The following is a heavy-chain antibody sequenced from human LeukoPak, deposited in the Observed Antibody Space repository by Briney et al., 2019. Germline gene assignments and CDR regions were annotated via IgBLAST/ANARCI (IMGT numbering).Heavy chain of an antibody. CDR1: GFTFNNYA. CDR3: ARVAKERVGGVYYFDY. V-gene: IGHV3-48*01. CDR2: ISSSSSTI. J-gene: IGHJ4*02. D-gene: IGHD1-1*01. Sequence: GGSLRLSCAASGFTFNNYAMNWVRQAPGKGLEWVSYISSSSSTIYYADSVKGRFTISRENAKNSLYLQMNSLRAGDTAVYYCARVAKERVGGVYYFDYWGQGTLVTVSS.